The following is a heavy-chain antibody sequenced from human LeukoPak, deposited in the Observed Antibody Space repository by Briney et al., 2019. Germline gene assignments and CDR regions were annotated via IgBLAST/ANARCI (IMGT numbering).Heavy chain of an antibody. CDR1: GGSISSGDYY. V-gene: IGHV4-30-4*08. D-gene: IGHD3-3*01. CDR2: IYYSGST. J-gene: IGHJ4*02. Sequence: PSQTLSLTCTVSGGSISSGDYYWSWIRQPPGKGLEWIGYIYYSGSTYYNPSLKSRVTISVDTSKNQFSLKLSSVTAADTAVYYCARVCITIFGVVMNYFDYWGRGTLVTVSS. CDR3: ARVCITIFGVVMNYFDY.